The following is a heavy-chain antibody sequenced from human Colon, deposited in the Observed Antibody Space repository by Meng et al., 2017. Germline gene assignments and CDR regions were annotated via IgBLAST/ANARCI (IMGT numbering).Heavy chain of an antibody. CDR1: GDSVSSNTAA. V-gene: IGHV6-1*01. CDR2: TYYRSKWYN. Sequence: QVQLQQSGPGLVKPSQTLSLTCVISGDSVSSNTAAWNWIRQSPSRGLEWLGRTYYRSKWYNEYAVSVKSRMTFNADTSKNQVSLQVNSVTPEDTAVYYCARDHGYSYGLPLDYWGQGILVHRLL. CDR3: ARDHGYSYGLPLDY. J-gene: IGHJ4*02. D-gene: IGHD5-18*01.